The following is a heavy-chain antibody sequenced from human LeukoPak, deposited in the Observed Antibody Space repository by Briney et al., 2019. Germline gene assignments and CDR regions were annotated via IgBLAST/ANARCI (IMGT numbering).Heavy chain of an antibody. Sequence: GGSLRLSCAASGFTFSNAWMTWVRQAPGKGPEWVSAISGGGISTYSADSVKGRFTISRDNSRNTLFLQMNSLRAEDTAIYYCARDLDDYNALPPFFQHWGQGTLVTVSS. CDR2: ISGGGIST. J-gene: IGHJ1*01. V-gene: IGHV3-23*01. CDR3: ARDLDDYNALPPFFQH. CDR1: GFTFSNAW. D-gene: IGHD5-24*01.